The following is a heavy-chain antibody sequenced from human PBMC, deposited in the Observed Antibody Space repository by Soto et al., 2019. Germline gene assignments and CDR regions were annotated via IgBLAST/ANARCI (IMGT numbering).Heavy chain of an antibody. V-gene: IGHV3-49*03. CDR3: TREEYCSSTSCYAGY. D-gene: IGHD2-2*01. Sequence: GGSLRLSCTASGFTFGDYAMSWFRQAPGKGLEWVGFIRSKAYGGTTEYAASVKGRFTISRDDSKSIAYLQMNSLKTEDTAVYYCTREEYCSSTSCYAGYWGQGTLVTVSS. J-gene: IGHJ4*02. CDR1: GFTFGDYA. CDR2: IRSKAYGGTT.